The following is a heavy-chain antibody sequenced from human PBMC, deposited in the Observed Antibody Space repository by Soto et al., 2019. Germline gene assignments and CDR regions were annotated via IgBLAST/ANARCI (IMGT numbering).Heavy chain of an antibody. D-gene: IGHD4-17*01. CDR1: GFTVSSNY. V-gene: IGHV3-53*04. J-gene: IGHJ4*02. CDR3: ARDPGPLDYGDYNPLYS. Sequence: PWGSLRLSCAASGFTVSSNYMSWVRQAPGKGLEWVSVIYSGGSTYYADSVKGRFTISRHNSKNTLYLQMNSLRAEDTAVYYCARDPGPLDYGDYNPLYSWGQGTLVTVSS. CDR2: IYSGGST.